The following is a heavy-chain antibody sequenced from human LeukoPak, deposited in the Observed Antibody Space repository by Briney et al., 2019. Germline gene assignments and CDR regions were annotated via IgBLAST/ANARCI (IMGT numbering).Heavy chain of an antibody. D-gene: IGHD2-2*01. CDR1: GFTFSSYA. J-gene: IGHJ4*02. CDR3: AKTPEYRRTSYFDY. Sequence: GGSLRLSCAASGFTFSSYAMGWARQAPGKGLEWVSAISGSGGTTYYADSVKGWFTISRDNSKNTLYLQMNSLRAEDTAVYYCAKTPEYRRTSYFDYWGQGTLVTVSS. V-gene: IGHV3-23*01. CDR2: ISGSGGTT.